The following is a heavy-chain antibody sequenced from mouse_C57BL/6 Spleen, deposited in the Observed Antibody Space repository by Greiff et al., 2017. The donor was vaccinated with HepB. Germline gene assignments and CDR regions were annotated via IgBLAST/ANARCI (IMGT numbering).Heavy chain of an antibody. CDR3: AGVGYGSGYYAMYY. D-gene: IGHD1-1*01. Sequence: VQLQQSGPELVKPGASVKISCKASGYTFTDYYMNWVKQSHGKSLEWIGAINPNNGGTSYKQKFKGKATLTVDKSSSTAYMELRSLTSEDSAVYYCAGVGYGSGYYAMYYWGQGTSVTVSS. CDR2: INPNNGGT. CDR1: GYTFTDYY. V-gene: IGHV1-26*01. J-gene: IGHJ4*01.